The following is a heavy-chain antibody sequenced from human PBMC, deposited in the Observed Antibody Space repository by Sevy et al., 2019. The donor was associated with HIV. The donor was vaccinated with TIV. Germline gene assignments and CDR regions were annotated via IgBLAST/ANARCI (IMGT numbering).Heavy chain of an antibody. J-gene: IGHJ4*02. D-gene: IGHD3-3*01. CDR1: GFNFNNYA. Sequence: GGSLRLSCAAAGFNFNNYAMTWVRQAPGKGLEWVSGIRFSGSKTYYAESVKGRFSISRDPSKNTLYLQMNNVRVEDTAVYFCEKTPFMDFWNDYYSFYFDFWGQGTLVTVSS. V-gene: IGHV3-23*01. CDR3: EKTPFMDFWNDYYSFYFDF. CDR2: IRFSGSKT.